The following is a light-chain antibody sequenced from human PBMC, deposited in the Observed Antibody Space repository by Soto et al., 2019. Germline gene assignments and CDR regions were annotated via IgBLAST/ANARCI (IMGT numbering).Light chain of an antibody. CDR2: NVS. CDR3: TSYTSSSTYV. CDR1: SSDVGGHNS. J-gene: IGLJ1*01. V-gene: IGLV2-14*01. Sequence: QSVLTQPASVSGSPGQSITISCTGTSSDVGGHNSVSWYQQHPGKAPKLMIYNVSNRPSGGSNRFSGSKSGNTASLTISGLLSEDEADYYCTSYTSSSTYVFGAGTKLTFL.